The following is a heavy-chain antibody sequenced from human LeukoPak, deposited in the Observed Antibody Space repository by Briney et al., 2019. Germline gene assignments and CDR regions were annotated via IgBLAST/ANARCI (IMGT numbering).Heavy chain of an antibody. D-gene: IGHD4-17*01. J-gene: IGHJ6*03. CDR1: GFSFNNYL. CDR2: INTDGSHS. Sequence: GGSLRLSCAGSGFSFNNYLVHWVRQAPGKGLVWVSRINTDGSHSMYADSVKGRFSTSRDNTKNTLYLQMNSLRAEDTAVYYCTRDLNGDPYYYLDVWGKGTTVTVSS. V-gene: IGHV3-74*03. CDR3: TRDLNGDPYYYLDV.